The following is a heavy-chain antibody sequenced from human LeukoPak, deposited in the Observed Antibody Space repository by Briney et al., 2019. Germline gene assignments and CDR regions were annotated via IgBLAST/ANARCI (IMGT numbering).Heavy chain of an antibody. V-gene: IGHV1-24*01. CDR3: ATGGYCSSTSCYTHWFDP. D-gene: IGHD2-2*02. Sequence: ASVKVSCKVSGYTLTELSMHWVRQAPGKGLEWMGGFDPEDGETIYAQKFQGRVTMTEDTSTDTAYMELSSLRSGDTAVYYCATGGYCSSTSCYTHWFDPWGQGTLVTVSS. CDR1: GYTLTELS. CDR2: FDPEDGET. J-gene: IGHJ5*02.